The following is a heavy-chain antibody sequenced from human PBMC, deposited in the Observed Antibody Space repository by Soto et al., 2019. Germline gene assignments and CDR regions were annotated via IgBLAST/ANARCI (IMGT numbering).Heavy chain of an antibody. CDR2: IWYDGSNK. CDR3: ARVLRIDWYFDL. Sequence: QVQLVESGGGVVQSGRSLRLSCAASGFTFSSYGMHWVRQAPGKGLEWVAVIWYDGSNKYYADSVKGRFTISRDNSKNTLYLQMNSLRAEDTAVYYCARVLRIDWYFDLWGRGTLVTVSS. J-gene: IGHJ2*01. CDR1: GFTFSSYG. D-gene: IGHD4-17*01. V-gene: IGHV3-33*01.